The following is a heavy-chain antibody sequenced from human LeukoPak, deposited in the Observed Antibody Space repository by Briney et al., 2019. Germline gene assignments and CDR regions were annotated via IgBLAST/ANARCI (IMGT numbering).Heavy chain of an antibody. CDR1: GYTFTSYD. CDR3: AISSGYCSSTSCYWDAFDI. V-gene: IGHV1-8*02. Sequence: ASVKVSCKASGYTFTSYDINWVRQATGQGLEWMGWMNPNSGNTGYAQKFQGRVTMTRNTSISTAYMELSSLRSEDTAVYYCAISSGYCSSTSCYWDAFDIWGQGTMVTVSS. CDR2: MNPNSGNT. J-gene: IGHJ3*02. D-gene: IGHD2-2*01.